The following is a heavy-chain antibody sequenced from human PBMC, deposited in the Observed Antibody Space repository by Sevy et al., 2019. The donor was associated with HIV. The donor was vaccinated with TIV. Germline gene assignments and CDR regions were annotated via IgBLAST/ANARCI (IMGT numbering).Heavy chain of an antibody. D-gene: IGHD6-6*01. CDR2: IIPIFGTA. CDR1: GGTFSSYA. Sequence: ASVKVSCKASGGTFSSYAISWVRQAPGQGLEWMGGIIPIFGTANYAQKFQGRVTITADKSTSTAYMELSSLRSEDTAVYYCARAGIAARPTYYYYMDVWGKGTTVTVSS. J-gene: IGHJ6*03. V-gene: IGHV1-69*06. CDR3: ARAGIAARPTYYYYMDV.